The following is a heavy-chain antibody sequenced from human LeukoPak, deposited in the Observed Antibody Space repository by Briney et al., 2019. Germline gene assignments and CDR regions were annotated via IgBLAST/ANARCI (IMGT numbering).Heavy chain of an antibody. V-gene: IGHV4-39*07. D-gene: IGHD6-13*01. Sequence: SETLSLTCTVSGGSISSSSYYWGWIRQPPGKGLEWIGSIYYSGSTYYNPSLKSRVTISVDTSKNQFSLKLSSVTAADTAVYYRARPSIAAADAFDIWGQGTMVTVSS. J-gene: IGHJ3*02. CDR2: IYYSGST. CDR1: GGSISSSSYY. CDR3: ARPSIAAADAFDI.